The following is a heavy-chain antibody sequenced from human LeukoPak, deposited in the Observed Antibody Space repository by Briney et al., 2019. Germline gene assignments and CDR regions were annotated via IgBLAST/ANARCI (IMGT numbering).Heavy chain of an antibody. D-gene: IGHD3-22*01. V-gene: IGHV1-69*05. J-gene: IGHJ4*02. CDR2: IIPIFGTA. CDR3: ARGSIVVVNCDY. Sequence: SVKVSFKASGGTFSSYAISWVRQAPGQGLEWMGRIIPIFGTANYAQKFQGRVTITTDESTSTAYMELSSLRSEDTAVYYCARGSIVVVNCDYWGQGTLVTVSS. CDR1: GGTFSSYA.